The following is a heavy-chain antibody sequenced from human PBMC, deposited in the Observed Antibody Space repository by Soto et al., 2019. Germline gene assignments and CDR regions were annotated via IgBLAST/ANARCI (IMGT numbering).Heavy chain of an antibody. CDR3: ARVVCSSTSCYVGY. CDR1: GGSISSGGYY. Sequence: PSETLSLTCTVSGGSISSGGYYWSWIRQHPGKGLEWIGYIYYSGSTYYNPSLKSRVTISVDTSKNQFSLKLSSVTAADTAVYYCARVVCSSTSCYVGYWGQGTLVTVSS. J-gene: IGHJ4*02. CDR2: IYYSGST. V-gene: IGHV4-31*03. D-gene: IGHD2-2*01.